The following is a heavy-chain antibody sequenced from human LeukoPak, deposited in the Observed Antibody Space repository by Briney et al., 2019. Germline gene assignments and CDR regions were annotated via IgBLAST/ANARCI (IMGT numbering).Heavy chain of an antibody. CDR3: ARTHYYDSSGYYYEWSFDI. Sequence: PSETLSLICTVSGGSISSSSYYWGWIRQPPGKGLEWIGSIYYSGSTYYNPSLKSRVTISVDTSKNQFSLKLSSVTAADTAVYYCARTHYYDSSGYYYEWSFDIWGQGTMVTVSS. V-gene: IGHV4-39*01. CDR2: IYYSGST. D-gene: IGHD3-22*01. CDR1: GGSISSSSYY. J-gene: IGHJ3*02.